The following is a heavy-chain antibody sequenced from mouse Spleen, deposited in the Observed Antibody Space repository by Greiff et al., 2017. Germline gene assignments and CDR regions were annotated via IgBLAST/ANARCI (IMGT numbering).Heavy chain of an antibody. Sequence: EVKVEESGGGLVQPGGSLKLSCATSGFTFSDYYMYWVRQTPEKRLEWVAYISNGGGSTYYPDTVKGRFTISRDNAKNTLYLQMSRLKSEDTAMYYCARQGEVRRYFDVWGAGTTVTVSS. CDR1: GFTFSDYY. CDR3: ARQGEVRRYFDV. CDR2: ISNGGGST. D-gene: IGHD2-14*01. J-gene: IGHJ1*01. V-gene: IGHV5-12*02.